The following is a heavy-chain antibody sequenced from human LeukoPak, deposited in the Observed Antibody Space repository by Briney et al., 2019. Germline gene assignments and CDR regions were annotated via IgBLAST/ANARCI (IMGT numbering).Heavy chain of an antibody. V-gene: IGHV1-8*01. CDR3: ASNPPNTGDFYY. J-gene: IGHJ4*02. CDR1: GYTFTNLD. D-gene: IGHD1-1*01. CDR2: MSPNSGDT. Sequence: ASVKVSCKTSGYTFTNLDINWLRQAPGQGLEWMGWMSPNSGDTGYAQRFQGRVSMTRDIFKSTAYMELSSLRSEDTAIYYCASNPPNTGDFYYWGLGTLVTVSS.